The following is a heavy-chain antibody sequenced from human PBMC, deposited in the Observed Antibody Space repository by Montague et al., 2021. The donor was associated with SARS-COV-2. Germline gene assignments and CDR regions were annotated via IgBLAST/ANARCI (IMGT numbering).Heavy chain of an antibody. Sequence: SETLSLTCTVSGGSISSSSNYWGWIRQPPRKGLEWIGSIYYSGSTYYNSSLKSRVTISVDTSKNQFSLKLNSVTAADTAVYYCARLVWFGELSSENWFDPWGQGTLVTVSS. CDR3: ARLVWFGELSSENWFDP. CDR1: GGSISSSSNY. V-gene: IGHV4-39*01. J-gene: IGHJ5*02. CDR2: IYYSGST. D-gene: IGHD3-10*01.